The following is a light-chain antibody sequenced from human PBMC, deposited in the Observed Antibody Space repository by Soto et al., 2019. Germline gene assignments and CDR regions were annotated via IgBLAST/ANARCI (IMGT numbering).Light chain of an antibody. CDR3: QQYSNWPPIT. Sequence: EIVMTQSPSTLSLSPAERSTLSCRASQSVSSNLAWYQQKPGQAPRLLIYGASTRATGIPARFSGSGSGTEFTLTISSLQSEDFAVYYCQQYSNWPPITFGQGTRLEIK. CDR2: GAS. CDR1: QSVSSN. V-gene: IGKV3-15*01. J-gene: IGKJ5*01.